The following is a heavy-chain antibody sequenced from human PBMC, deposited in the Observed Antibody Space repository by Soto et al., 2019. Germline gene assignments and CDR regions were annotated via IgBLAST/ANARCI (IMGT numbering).Heavy chain of an antibody. D-gene: IGHD6-19*01. CDR3: TRDAKRYSSGWYKVCDI. Sequence: GGPLRLSFKASGFPFGVYAMSWFRKPPGKGLGGVGFIRSKAYGGTTEYAASVKGRFTISRDDSKSIAYLQMNSLKTEDAAVYYCTRDAKRYSSGWYKVCDIWGQGTMVTVSS. V-gene: IGHV3-49*03. J-gene: IGHJ3*02. CDR2: IRSKAYGGTT. CDR1: GFPFGVYA.